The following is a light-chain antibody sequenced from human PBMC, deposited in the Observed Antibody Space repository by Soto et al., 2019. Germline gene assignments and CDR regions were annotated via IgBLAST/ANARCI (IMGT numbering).Light chain of an antibody. V-gene: IGKV3-11*01. Sequence: EIVLTQSPATLSLSPGERATLSCRASQSVSSYLAWYQQKPGQAPRLLIYDAFNRAAGIPARFSGSGSGTDFTLTIRSLEPEDFAVYYCQHRSNWPITFGQGTRLEIK. J-gene: IGKJ5*01. CDR1: QSVSSY. CDR2: DAF. CDR3: QHRSNWPIT.